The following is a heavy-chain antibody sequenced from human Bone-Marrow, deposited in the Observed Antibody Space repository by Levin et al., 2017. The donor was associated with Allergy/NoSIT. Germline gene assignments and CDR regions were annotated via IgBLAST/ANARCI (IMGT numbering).Heavy chain of an antibody. V-gene: IGHV4-34*01. J-gene: IGHJ4*02. CDR3: ARGPGDGYAVSYFDY. CDR1: GGSFSGYY. Sequence: SETLSLTCAVYGGSFSGYYWSWIRQPPGKGLEWIGKINHSGSTNYNPSLKSRVTISVDASKSQFSLKLSSVTAADTAVYYCARGPGDGYAVSYFDYWGKGTLVTVSS. D-gene: IGHD5-24*01. CDR2: INHSGST.